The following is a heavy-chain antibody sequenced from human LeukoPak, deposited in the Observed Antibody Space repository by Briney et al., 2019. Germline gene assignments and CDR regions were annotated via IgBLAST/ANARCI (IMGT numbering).Heavy chain of an antibody. Sequence: GGSLRLSCAASGFTFSSYCMNWVRQAPGEGLEWVSYISSSSSTIYYAHSVKGRFTISRDNAKNSLYMQMNSLRDEDTAVYYCARYYCSSSRCYLASGYWGKVVLVT. V-gene: IGHV3-48*02. D-gene: IGHD2-2*01. CDR2: ISSSSSTI. CDR3: ARYYCSSSRCYLASGY. J-gene: IGHJ4*02. CDR1: GFTFSSYC.